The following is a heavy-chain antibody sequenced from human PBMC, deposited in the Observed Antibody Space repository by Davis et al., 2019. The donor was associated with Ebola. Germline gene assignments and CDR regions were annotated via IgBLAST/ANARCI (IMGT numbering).Heavy chain of an antibody. CDR1: GFTFSSYG. Sequence: PGGSLRLSCAASGFTFSSYGMHWVRQAPGKGLEWVAVISYDGSNKYYADSVKGRFTISRDNSKNTLYLQMNSLRAEDTAVYYCATQGDSNYVLYFDYWGQGTLVTVSS. J-gene: IGHJ4*02. CDR3: ATQGDSNYVLYFDY. V-gene: IGHV3-30*03. D-gene: IGHD4-11*01. CDR2: ISYDGSNK.